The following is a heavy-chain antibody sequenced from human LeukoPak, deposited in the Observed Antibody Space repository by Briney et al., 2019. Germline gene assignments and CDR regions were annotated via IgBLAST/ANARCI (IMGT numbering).Heavy chain of an antibody. Sequence: GGSLRLSCAASGYTFSSYSMNWVRQAPGKGLEWVSAISGSGGSTYYADSVKGRFTISRDNSKNTLYLQMNSLRAEDTAVYYCAKLVGGYSGYDPYYMDVWGKGTTVTISS. CDR2: ISGSGGST. V-gene: IGHV3-23*01. CDR3: AKLVGGYSGYDPYYMDV. J-gene: IGHJ6*03. CDR1: GYTFSSYS. D-gene: IGHD5-12*01.